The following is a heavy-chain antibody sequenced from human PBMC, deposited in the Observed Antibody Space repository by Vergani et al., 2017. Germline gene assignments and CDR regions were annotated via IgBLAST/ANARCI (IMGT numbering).Heavy chain of an antibody. CDR3: ARGDQSYDEFRSGLPTYFMDV. CDR2: ISRSSDYT. CDR1: GFTFSSYS. Sequence: EVQLVESGGGLVKPGESLRLACAASGFTFSSYSMNWVRQTPGKGLEWVASISRSSDYTSYADSVKGRFTISRDNAEISLYLQLNSLRDEDTAVYYCARGDQSYDEFRSGLPTYFMDVWGKGTTVTVSS. V-gene: IGHV3-21*01. J-gene: IGHJ6*03. D-gene: IGHD3-3*01.